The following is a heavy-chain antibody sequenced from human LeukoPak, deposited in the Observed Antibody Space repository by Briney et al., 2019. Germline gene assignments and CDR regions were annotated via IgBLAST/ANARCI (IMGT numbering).Heavy chain of an antibody. V-gene: IGHV1-2*02. D-gene: IGHD3-16*01. Sequence: ASVTVSCKASGYTFTVYYIRWVRQAPGQGLEWMGWINPNSGGPNYAQKFQGRVTMTRDTSISTAYMEMSRLRSDDTAVYYCARDVSAGGTNWFDPWGQGTLVTVSS. CDR3: ARDVSAGGTNWFDP. CDR1: GYTFTVYY. CDR2: INPNSGGP. J-gene: IGHJ5*02.